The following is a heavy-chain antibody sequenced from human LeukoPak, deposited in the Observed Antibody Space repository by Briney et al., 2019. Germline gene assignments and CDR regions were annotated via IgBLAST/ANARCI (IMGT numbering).Heavy chain of an antibody. Sequence: GGSLRLSCAASGFTFSNYNMNWVRHAPGKGPEWVSSITSSSNYIFYADSVKGRVTISRDNAKNSLYLQMNSLRAEDTAVYYCAKEEAARPNGYYYYYMDVWGKGTTVTVSS. J-gene: IGHJ6*03. CDR3: AKEEAARPNGYYYYYMDV. CDR1: GFTFSNYN. D-gene: IGHD6-6*01. V-gene: IGHV3-21*01. CDR2: ITSSSNYI.